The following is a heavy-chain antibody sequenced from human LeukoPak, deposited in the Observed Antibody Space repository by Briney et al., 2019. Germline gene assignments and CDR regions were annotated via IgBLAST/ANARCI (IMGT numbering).Heavy chain of an antibody. CDR2: IRYDGSNT. J-gene: IGHJ5*02. D-gene: IGHD3-22*01. CDR1: GFTFSSYG. CDR3: AKGLYHYDSSGYPS. Sequence: GESLRLSCAASGFTFSSYGMHWVRQAPGKGLEWVAFIRYDGSNTYYADSMKGRFTISRDNSKNMLYLEMNSLRAEDTAVYYCAKGLYHYDSSGYPSWGQGTLVTVSS. V-gene: IGHV3-30*02.